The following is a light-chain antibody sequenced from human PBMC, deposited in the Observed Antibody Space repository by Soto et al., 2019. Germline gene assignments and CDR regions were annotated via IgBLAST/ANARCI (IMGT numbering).Light chain of an antibody. CDR2: AAS. CDR1: QSVSAY. Sequence: EIVLIESAATRSFSTGERATLSCRASQSVSAYLAWYHQKPGQAPRLLIYAASNRATDIPARFSGSGSGTDFTLTISSLEPEDFAVYSCQHRTNWPPAISFGQGTRLEIK. CDR3: QHRTNWPPAIS. V-gene: IGKV3-11*01. J-gene: IGKJ5*01.